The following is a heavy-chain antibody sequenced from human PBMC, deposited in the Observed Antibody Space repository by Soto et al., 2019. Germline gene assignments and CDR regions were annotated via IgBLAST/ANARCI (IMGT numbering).Heavy chain of an antibody. CDR1: GGSFSGYY. CDR3: ARGIYSNYKRGFLYYYYVDV. J-gene: IGHJ6*03. CDR2: INHSGST. D-gene: IGHD4-4*01. V-gene: IGHV4-34*01. Sequence: SETLSLTCAVYGGSFSGYYWSWIRQPPGKGLEWIGEINHSGSTNYNPSLKSRVTISVDTSKNQFSLKLTSVTAADTALYYCARGIYSNYKRGFLYYYYVDVWGTGATVTVSS.